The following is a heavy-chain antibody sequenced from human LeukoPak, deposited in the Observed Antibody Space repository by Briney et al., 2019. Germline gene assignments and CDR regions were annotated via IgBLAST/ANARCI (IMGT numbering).Heavy chain of an antibody. CDR3: ARGRVSSSTWYSTYYYYFYMDV. CDR1: GGSISSYY. J-gene: IGHJ6*03. Sequence: PSETLSLTCTVSGGSISSYYWSWIRQPPGKGLEWIGYIYYSGSTSYNPSLKSRVTISVDTSKKQFSLELSSATAADTAVYFCARGRVSSSTWYSTYYYYFYMDVWGKGTTVTVSS. CDR2: IYYSGST. D-gene: IGHD6-13*01. V-gene: IGHV4-59*01.